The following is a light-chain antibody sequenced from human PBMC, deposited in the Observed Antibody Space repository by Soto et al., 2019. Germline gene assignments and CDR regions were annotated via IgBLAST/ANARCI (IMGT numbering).Light chain of an antibody. V-gene: IGKV3-15*01. CDR3: RQYSKWWT. CDR1: QSLSTN. Sequence: EIVMTQSPATLSVSPGERATLSCRASQSLSTNLVWYQQRPGQAPRLLIYGASTRATGIPARFSGSGSGTELTLTISSLQSEDFAVYYCRQYSKWWTFGQGTKVEIK. CDR2: GAS. J-gene: IGKJ1*01.